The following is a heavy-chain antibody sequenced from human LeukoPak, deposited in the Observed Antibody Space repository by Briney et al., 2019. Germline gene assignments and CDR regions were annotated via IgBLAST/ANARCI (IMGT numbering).Heavy chain of an antibody. CDR3: AKGDVVTAIFPLDY. Sequence: GGSLRLSCAASGFTFSSYAMSWVRQAPGKGLEWVSGISGSGGTTYYADPVQGRFTISRDNSKKTLFLQMSSLRAEDTAVYYCAKGDVVTAIFPLDYWGQGTLVIVSS. CDR2: ISGSGGTT. J-gene: IGHJ4*02. CDR1: GFTFSSYA. D-gene: IGHD5-12*01. V-gene: IGHV3-23*01.